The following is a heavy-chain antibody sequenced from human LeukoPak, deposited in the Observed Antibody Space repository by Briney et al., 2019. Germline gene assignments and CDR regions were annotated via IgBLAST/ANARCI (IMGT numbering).Heavy chain of an antibody. CDR3: ARPVCSGPVDY. D-gene: IGHD6-19*01. Sequence: GESLKISCKGSGYRFSGYWIGWVRQMPGKGLEWMGIIYPGDSDTRYSPSFQGQVTISVDKSISTAYLQWSSLKASDTAMYYCARPVCSGPVDYWGQGTLVAISS. CDR1: GYRFSGYW. J-gene: IGHJ4*02. CDR2: IYPGDSDT. V-gene: IGHV5-51*01.